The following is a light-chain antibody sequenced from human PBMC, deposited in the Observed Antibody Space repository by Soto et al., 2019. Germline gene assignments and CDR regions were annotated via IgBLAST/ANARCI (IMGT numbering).Light chain of an antibody. CDR2: EGT. CDR1: SSDVGTHNL. V-gene: IGLV2-23*01. Sequence: QSVLTQPASVSGSRGQSISISCTGTSSDVGTHNLVSRFQQFPDKAPKLIIYEGTKRPSGVSDRFSGSKSGNTASLTISGLKAEDEGDYYCCSYTGSATLYVFGNGTKVTVL. CDR3: CSYTGSATLYV. J-gene: IGLJ1*01.